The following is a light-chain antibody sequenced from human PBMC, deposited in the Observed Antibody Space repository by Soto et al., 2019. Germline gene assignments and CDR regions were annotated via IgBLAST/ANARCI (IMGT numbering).Light chain of an antibody. J-gene: IGKJ5*01. Sequence: EIVLTQSPATLSFSPGERATLSCRASQSVSSYLAWYQQKPGQAPRLLIYDASNRATGIPARFSGSGSGTDFTLTINSLEPEDFAVYYCQQRSNWPSITFGQGTRQEI. CDR2: DAS. CDR1: QSVSSY. CDR3: QQRSNWPSIT. V-gene: IGKV3-11*01.